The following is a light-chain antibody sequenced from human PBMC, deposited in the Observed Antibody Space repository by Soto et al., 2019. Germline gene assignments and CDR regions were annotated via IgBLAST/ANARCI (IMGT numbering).Light chain of an antibody. CDR3: ASFSTTSALV. J-gene: IGLJ2*01. V-gene: IGLV2-14*03. CDR1: SADIGAFNY. CDR2: DVS. Sequence: QPARTQPASVSGSPGQSITIACAGTSADIGAFNYVSWSQHHTGKAPTLLIYDVSDRPSGVSTRFSAFKSSNTASLTISGLQVDEECDYYCASFSTTSALVFGGATKLTVL.